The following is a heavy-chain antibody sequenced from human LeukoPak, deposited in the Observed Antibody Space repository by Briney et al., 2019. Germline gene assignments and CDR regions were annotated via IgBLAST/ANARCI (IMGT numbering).Heavy chain of an antibody. J-gene: IGHJ4*02. V-gene: IGHV3-15*01. D-gene: IGHD4-17*01. CDR1: GFTFSNAR. Sequence: GGPLRLSCAAPGFTFSNARMRWLRQAPGKGLERVGQIKSKRDGETTDYAATVKDRFTISRDNSQDTLYLQMNSLRAEDTAVYYCAKRPSDYGDYVSYFDYWGQGTLVTVSS. CDR3: AKRPSDYGDYVSYFDY. CDR2: IKSKRDGETT.